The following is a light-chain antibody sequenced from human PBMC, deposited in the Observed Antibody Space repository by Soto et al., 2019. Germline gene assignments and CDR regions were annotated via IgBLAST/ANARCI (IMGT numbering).Light chain of an antibody. CDR2: EVT. Sequence: QSALTQPPSASGAPGQSVTISCTGTSSDVGAYNHVSWYQQHPGKVPKVMIYEVTKRPSGVPDRFSGSKSGNTASLTVSGLQAEDEDYYYCCSYAASNVYVVGTGTKLTVL. CDR3: CSYAASNVYV. J-gene: IGLJ1*01. V-gene: IGLV2-8*01. CDR1: SSDVGAYNH.